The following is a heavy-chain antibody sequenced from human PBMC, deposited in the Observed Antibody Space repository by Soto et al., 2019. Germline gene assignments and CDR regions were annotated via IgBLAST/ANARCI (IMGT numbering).Heavy chain of an antibody. CDR1: GFTFSSYG. V-gene: IGHV3-30*03. CDR2: ISYDGSNK. Sequence: GGSLRLSCAASGFTFSSYGMHWVRQAPGKGLEWVAVISYDGSNKYYADSVKGRFTISRDNSKNSLYLQMNSLRAEDTAVYYCARSIKAYVRGGAFDIWGQGTMVTVSS. D-gene: IGHD3-16*01. J-gene: IGHJ3*02. CDR3: ARSIKAYVRGGAFDI.